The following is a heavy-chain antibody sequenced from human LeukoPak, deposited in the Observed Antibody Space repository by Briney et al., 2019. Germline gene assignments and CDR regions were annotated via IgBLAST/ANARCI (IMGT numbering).Heavy chain of an antibody. Sequence: GGSLRLSCAASGFTFSSNSMNWVRQAPGTGLEWGSSISSSSSYIYYADSVKGRFTISRDNAKNSLYLQMNSPRAEDTAVYYCARGHIAAENYSDYWGQGTLVTVSS. CDR1: GFTFSSNS. D-gene: IGHD6-13*01. CDR3: ARGHIAAENYSDY. V-gene: IGHV3-21*01. CDR2: ISSSSSYI. J-gene: IGHJ4*02.